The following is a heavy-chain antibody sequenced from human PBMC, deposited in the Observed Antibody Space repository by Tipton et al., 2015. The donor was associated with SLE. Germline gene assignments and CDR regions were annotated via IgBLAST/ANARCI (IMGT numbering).Heavy chain of an antibody. J-gene: IGHJ6*02. Sequence: TLSLTCTVSGGSISSGSYYWSWIRQPAGKGLEWIGRIYTSGSTNYNPSLKSRVTISVDTSKNQFSLKMSSVTAADTAVYYCVSLPIAVAGRAGAYYYYGMDVWGQGTTVTVSS. CDR3: VSLPIAVAGRAGAYYYYGMDV. V-gene: IGHV4-61*02. D-gene: IGHD6-19*01. CDR1: GGSISSGSYY. CDR2: IYTSGST.